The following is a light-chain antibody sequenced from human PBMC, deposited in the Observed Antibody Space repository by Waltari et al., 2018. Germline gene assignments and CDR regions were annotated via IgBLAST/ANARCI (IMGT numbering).Light chain of an antibody. J-gene: IGLJ3*02. CDR2: RNN. V-gene: IGLV1-47*01. CDR3: AAWDDSLSGHWV. Sequence: QSVLTQPPSASGTPGQRVTISCSGTSSNIGSNYVYWYQQLPVTAPKLPIYRNNQRPSGVPDRFSGSKSGTSASLAISGLRSEDEADYYCAAWDDSLSGHWVFGGGTKLTVL. CDR1: SSNIGSNY.